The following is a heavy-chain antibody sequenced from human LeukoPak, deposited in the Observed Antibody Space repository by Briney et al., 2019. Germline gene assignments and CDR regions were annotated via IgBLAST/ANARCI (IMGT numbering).Heavy chain of an antibody. CDR2: INGRGDDT. V-gene: IGHV3-23*01. CDR3: AKGHRESSSFFDS. CDR1: SGFA. Sequence: GGSLRLSCAAFSGFAMSWVRQAPGKRLEWVSAINGRGDDTYYPDSVKGRFTISRDNSNDTLYLQMNSLRADDTAVYYCAKGHRESSSFFDSWGQGIPVTVSS. J-gene: IGHJ4*02.